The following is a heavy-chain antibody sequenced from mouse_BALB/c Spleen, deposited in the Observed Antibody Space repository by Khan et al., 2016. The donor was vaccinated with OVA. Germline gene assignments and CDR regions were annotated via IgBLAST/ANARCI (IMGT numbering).Heavy chain of an antibody. CDR2: ISYSGST. Sequence: EVQLQESGPGLVKPSQSLSLTCTVTGYSITSDYAWNWIRQFPGNTLEWMGYISYSGSTPYNPSLKSRISITRDTSKDQFFLQLKAVTAEDTATYYGASELRRYYALDYWGQGTSVTVSS. CDR3: ASELRRYYALDY. V-gene: IGHV3-2*02. D-gene: IGHD4-1*01. J-gene: IGHJ4*01. CDR1: GYSITSDYA.